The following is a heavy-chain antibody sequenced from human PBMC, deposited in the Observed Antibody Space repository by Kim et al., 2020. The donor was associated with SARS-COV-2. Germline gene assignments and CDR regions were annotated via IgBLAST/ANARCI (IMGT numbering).Heavy chain of an antibody. J-gene: IGHJ3*02. V-gene: IGHV4-34*01. CDR2: INHSGST. CDR1: GGSFSGYY. D-gene: IGHD5-18*01. CDR3: ARAPGRVDTAIQTGDAFDI. Sequence: SETLSLTCAVYGGSFSGYYWSWIRQPPGKGLEWIGEINHSGSTNYNPSLKSRVTISVDTSKNQFSLKLSSVTAADTAVYYCARAPGRVDTAIQTGDAFDIWGQGTNGHRLF.